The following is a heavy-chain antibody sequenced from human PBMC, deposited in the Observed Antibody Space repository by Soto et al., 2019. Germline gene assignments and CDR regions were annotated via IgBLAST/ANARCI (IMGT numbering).Heavy chain of an antibody. CDR1: GGSFSGYY. V-gene: IGHV4-34*01. Sequence: SETLSLTCAVYGGSFSGYYWSWIRQPPGKGLEWIGEINHSGSTNYNPSLKSRVTISVDTSKKQFSLNLTSVTAADTAFYYCSRRAPEGFDPWGQGTQVTVSS. J-gene: IGHJ5*02. CDR3: SRRAPEGFDP. CDR2: INHSGST.